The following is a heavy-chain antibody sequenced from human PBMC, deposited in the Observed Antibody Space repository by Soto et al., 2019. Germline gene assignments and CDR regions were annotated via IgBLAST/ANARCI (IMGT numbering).Heavy chain of an antibody. CDR1: GGTFSSYA. CDR3: VREETHFWSGYYIYYGMDV. J-gene: IGHJ6*02. V-gene: IGHV1-69*01. Sequence: QVQLVQSGAEVKKPGSSVKVSCKASGGTFSSYAISWVRQAPGQGLEWMGGIIPIFGTANYAQKFQGRVTITADESTSKAYMELSSLRSEDTAVYYCVREETHFWSGYYIYYGMDVWGQGTTVTVSS. CDR2: IIPIFGTA. D-gene: IGHD3-3*02.